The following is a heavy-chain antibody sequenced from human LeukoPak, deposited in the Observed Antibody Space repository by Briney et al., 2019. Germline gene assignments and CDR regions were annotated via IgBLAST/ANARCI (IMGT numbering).Heavy chain of an antibody. D-gene: IGHD2-15*01. Sequence: GESLKISWNCSWYSFTSYWIGWVRQMPGKGLAWMGIIYPGYSDTRYSPSFRGHVTLSADKSISTAYLQWSSLKASDTAMYYCARSHYCSGGSCYGDYWGQRTLVTVSS. CDR1: WYSFTSYW. J-gene: IGHJ4*02. CDR3: ARSHYCSGGSCYGDY. V-gene: IGHV5-51*01. CDR2: IYPGYSDT.